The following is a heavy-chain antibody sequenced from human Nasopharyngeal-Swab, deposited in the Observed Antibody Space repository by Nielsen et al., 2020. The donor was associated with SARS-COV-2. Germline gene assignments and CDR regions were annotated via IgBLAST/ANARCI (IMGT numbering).Heavy chain of an antibody. J-gene: IGHJ4*02. V-gene: IGHV3-30-3*01. CDR2: ISYDGSNK. Sequence: GESLKISCAASGFTFSSYAMHWVRQAPGKGLEWVAVISYDGSNKYYADSVKGLFTISRDNSKNTLYLQMNSLRAEDTAVYYCASARPVFDYWGQGTLVTVSS. CDR1: GFTFSSYA. CDR3: ASARPVFDY. D-gene: IGHD6-6*01.